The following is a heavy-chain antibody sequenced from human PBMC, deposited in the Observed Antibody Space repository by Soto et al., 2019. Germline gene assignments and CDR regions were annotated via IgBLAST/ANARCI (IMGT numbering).Heavy chain of an antibody. J-gene: IGHJ6*01. CDR3: AKDIGYGPVSYYSYGMDV. Sequence: EVQLVESGGVVVQPXGXLRLSXAASGFXFDDYAMHWVRQAPGQGLELVSLISWDGGSTYYADSVKGRFTISRDNSKNSLYLQMNSLSAEDTALYYCAKDIGYGPVSYYSYGMDVW. D-gene: IGHD6-13*01. CDR2: ISWDGGST. CDR1: GFXFDDYA. V-gene: IGHV3-43D*04.